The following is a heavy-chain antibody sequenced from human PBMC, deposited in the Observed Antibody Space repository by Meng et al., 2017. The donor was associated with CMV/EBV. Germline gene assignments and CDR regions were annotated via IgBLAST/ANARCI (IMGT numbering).Heavy chain of an antibody. CDR1: GFTFSSYW. CDR3: VRDGHSWNFDY. D-gene: IGHD6-13*01. V-gene: IGHV3-7*01. Sequence: GGSLRLSCAASGFTFSSYWMSWVRQAPGKGLEWVANIKQDGSEKYYVDSVKGRFTISRDNAENTLYLQMNTLRVEDTAVYYCVRDGHSWNFDYWGQGSLVTVSS. CDR2: IKQDGSEK. J-gene: IGHJ4*02.